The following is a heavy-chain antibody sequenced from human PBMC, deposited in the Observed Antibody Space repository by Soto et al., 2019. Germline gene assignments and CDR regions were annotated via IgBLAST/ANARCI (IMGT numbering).Heavy chain of an antibody. CDR1: GGSVSSGSYY. Sequence: QVQLQESGPGLVKPSETLSLTCTVSGGSVSSGSYYWSWIRQPPGKGLEWIGYIYYSGSTNYNPSLKSRVTISVDTSKNQFSLKLGSVTAADTAVYYCARGGGVVGDAFDIWGQGTMVTVSS. V-gene: IGHV4-61*01. J-gene: IGHJ3*02. D-gene: IGHD1-26*01. CDR3: ARGGGVVGDAFDI. CDR2: IYYSGST.